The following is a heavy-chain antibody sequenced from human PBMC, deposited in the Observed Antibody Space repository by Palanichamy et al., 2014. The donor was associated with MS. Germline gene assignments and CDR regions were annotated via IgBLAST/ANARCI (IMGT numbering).Heavy chain of an antibody. CDR3: AKDLTNDVSDIDY. CDR1: GFTFSNYG. V-gene: IGHV3-23*01. CDR2: ISGSGRRT. D-gene: IGHD1-1*01. Sequence: EVQLLEVWGRAWYEPGGSRELSCAASGFTFSNYGMTWVRQAPGKGLEWVSVISGSGRRTFYADSVKGRFTISRDNSKNTLYLQMNSLRAEDTAVYYCAKDLTNDVSDIDYWGQGTLVTVSS. J-gene: IGHJ4*02.